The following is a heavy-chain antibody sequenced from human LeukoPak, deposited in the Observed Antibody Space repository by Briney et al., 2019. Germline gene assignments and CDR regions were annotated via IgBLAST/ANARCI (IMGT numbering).Heavy chain of an antibody. D-gene: IGHD4-11*01. CDR3: ARDGTTVTIYAFDI. J-gene: IGHJ3*02. Sequence: GASVKVSCKASGGTFSSFPIGWVRQAPGQGLEWMGGIIPIFGTANYAQKFQGRVTITTDESTSTAYMELSSLRSEDTAVYYCARDGTTVTIYAFDIWGQGTMVTVSS. V-gene: IGHV1-69*05. CDR1: GGTFSSFP. CDR2: IIPIFGTA.